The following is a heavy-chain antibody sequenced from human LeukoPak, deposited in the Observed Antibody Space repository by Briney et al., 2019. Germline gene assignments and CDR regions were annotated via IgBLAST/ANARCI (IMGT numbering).Heavy chain of an antibody. CDR1: GGSFSGYY. V-gene: IGHV4-34*01. CDR3: AGAGKTGLWFGGRWFDP. J-gene: IGHJ5*02. D-gene: IGHD3-10*01. CDR2: TNHSGST. Sequence: PSETLSLTGAVYGGSFSGYYWSWIRPRPGKGLEWIGETNHSGSTNYNTSLKSRVTISVDTSKNQFSLKLSSVTAADTAVYYCAGAGKTGLWFGGRWFDPWGQGTLVTVSS.